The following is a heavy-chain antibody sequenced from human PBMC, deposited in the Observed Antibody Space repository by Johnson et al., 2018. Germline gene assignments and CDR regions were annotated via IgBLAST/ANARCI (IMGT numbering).Heavy chain of an antibody. D-gene: IGHD2-2*01. CDR1: GGTFSSYT. CDR3: ARGDLGYCSSTSCFRYYGMDV. CDR2: IIPILGIA. J-gene: IGHJ6*02. V-gene: IGHV1-69*09. Sequence: QVQLVQSGAEVKKPGSSVKVSCKASGGTFSSYTISWVRQAPGQGLEWMGRIIPILGIANYAQKFQGRVTITADESTSTAYMELSSLRSEDTAVYYCARGDLGYCSSTSCFRYYGMDVWGQGTTVTVSS.